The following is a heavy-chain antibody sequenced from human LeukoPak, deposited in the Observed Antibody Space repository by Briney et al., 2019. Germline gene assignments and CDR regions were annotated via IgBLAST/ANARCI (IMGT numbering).Heavy chain of an antibody. CDR1: GGSIRSSYYY. CDR2: IYDSGST. Sequence: SETLSLTCTVSGGSIRSSYYYWGWIRQPPGKGLEWIGSIYDSGSTYYNPSLKSRVTISVDTSKNQFSLKLSSVTAADTAVYYCARAVGYYYDSSGYFAAFDIWGQGTMVTVSS. J-gene: IGHJ3*02. V-gene: IGHV4-39*07. CDR3: ARAVGYYYDSSGYFAAFDI. D-gene: IGHD3-22*01.